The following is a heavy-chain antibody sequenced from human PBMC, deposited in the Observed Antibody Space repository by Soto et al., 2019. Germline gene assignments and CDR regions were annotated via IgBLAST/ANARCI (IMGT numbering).Heavy chain of an antibody. Sequence: XESLKISWEGSAYFFNTYLLVWVRQMPGKGLDGMGLIYPGDSDTIYSPSFQGRITIPADKSISAAYLQWSSMRASDSAMYYCANLPTGGWQTDHWAQGTLVTVSS. V-gene: IGHV5-51*01. D-gene: IGHD6-19*01. CDR1: AYFFNTYL. CDR2: IYPGDSDT. J-gene: IGHJ4*02. CDR3: ANLPTGGWQTDH.